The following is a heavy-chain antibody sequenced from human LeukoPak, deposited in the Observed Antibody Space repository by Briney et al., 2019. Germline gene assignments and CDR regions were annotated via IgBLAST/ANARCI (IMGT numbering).Heavy chain of an antibody. CDR3: SRERDSSGYSPLDP. CDR2: INPNSGGT. Sequence: ASVKDSCKTSGYTFTGYYMHWVRQAPGQGLEWMGWINPNSGGTNYSQKFQGRVTMTSDTTISTAYMELRRRRSDDTAVDYYSRERDSSGYSPLDPWGQGTLVTVSS. J-gene: IGHJ5*02. CDR1: GYTFTGYY. V-gene: IGHV1-2*02. D-gene: IGHD3-22*01.